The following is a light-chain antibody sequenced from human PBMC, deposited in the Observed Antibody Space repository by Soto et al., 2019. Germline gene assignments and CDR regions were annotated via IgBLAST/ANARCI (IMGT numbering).Light chain of an antibody. CDR3: QQNSRPPKT. Sequence: DIQMTQSPSSLSASVGDGVTITCRASQSISIYLSWYQQKPGKAPKLLIYAASSLQSGVPSRFSGSGSGTDFTLNITSLQPEDFATYSCQQNSRPPKTFGQGTKVEIK. CDR2: AAS. V-gene: IGKV1-39*01. CDR1: QSISIY. J-gene: IGKJ1*01.